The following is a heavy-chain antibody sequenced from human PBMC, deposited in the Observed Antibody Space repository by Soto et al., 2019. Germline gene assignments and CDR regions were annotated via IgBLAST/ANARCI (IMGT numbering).Heavy chain of an antibody. J-gene: IGHJ5*02. V-gene: IGHV4-4*07. CDR1: GGSISGYY. D-gene: IGHD4-17*01. CDR3: AREGGETTVTTNWFDP. CDR2: IYTSGST. Sequence: SETLSFTCTVSGGSISGYYWIWIRQPAGKGLEWIGRIYTSGSTNYNPYLKSRVTMSVDTSKNQFSLKLSSVTAADTAVYYCAREGGETTVTTNWFDPWGQGTLVTVSS.